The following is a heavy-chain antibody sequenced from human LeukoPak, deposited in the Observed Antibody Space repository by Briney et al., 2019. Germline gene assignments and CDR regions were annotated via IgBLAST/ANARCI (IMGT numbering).Heavy chain of an antibody. J-gene: IGHJ6*03. V-gene: IGHV3-7*03. CDR1: GFTFSNYW. CDR2: IKQDGSEK. Sequence: QPGGSLRLSCAASGFTFSNYWMTWVRQAPGKGLEWVANIKQDGSEKYYADSVKGRFTISRDNAKNSLYLQMNSLRAEDTALYYYAREGLRVTTHVYYYYYMDVWGKGTTVTISS. CDR3: AREGLRVTTHVYYYYYMDV. D-gene: IGHD4-17*01.